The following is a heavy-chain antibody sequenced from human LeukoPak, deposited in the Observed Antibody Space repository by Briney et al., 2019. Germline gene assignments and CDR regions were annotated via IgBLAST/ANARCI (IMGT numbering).Heavy chain of an antibody. Sequence: GRSLRLSCAASGFTFSSYAMHWVRQAPGKGLEWVAVISYDGSNKYYADSVKGRFTISRDNSKNTLYLQMNSLRAEDTAVYYCARDDSNYVSSPHTFDYWGQGTLVTVSS. CDR3: ARDDSNYVSSPHTFDY. D-gene: IGHD4-11*01. V-gene: IGHV3-30-3*01. J-gene: IGHJ4*02. CDR2: ISYDGSNK. CDR1: GFTFSSYA.